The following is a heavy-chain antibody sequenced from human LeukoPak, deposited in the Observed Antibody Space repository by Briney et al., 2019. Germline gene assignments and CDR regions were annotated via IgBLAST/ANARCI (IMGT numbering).Heavy chain of an antibody. Sequence: PSETLSLTCTVSGGTISSYYWNWIRQPPGKGLEWIGYIHYSGSTKYNPSLKSRVTISVDTPKNQFSLKLSSVTAADTAVYYCARWYSSGWAFDYWGQGTLVTVSS. CDR1: GGTISSYY. V-gene: IGHV4-59*08. D-gene: IGHD6-19*01. CDR2: IHYSGST. CDR3: ARWYSSGWAFDY. J-gene: IGHJ4*02.